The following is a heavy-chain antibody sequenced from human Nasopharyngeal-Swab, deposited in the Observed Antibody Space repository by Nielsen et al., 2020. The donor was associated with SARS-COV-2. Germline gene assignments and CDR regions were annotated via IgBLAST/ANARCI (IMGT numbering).Heavy chain of an antibody. CDR1: GFTFSSYE. V-gene: IGHV3-48*03. CDR3: ARETDYNSGVSTALDY. J-gene: IGHJ4*02. D-gene: IGHD6-19*01. CDR2: ISSSSNTI. Sequence: GESLKISCAASGFTFSSYEMNWVRQAPGKGLEWVSYISSSSNTIYYADSLKGRFTISRDNAKNSLYLQMNSLRGEDTAVYYCARETDYNSGVSTALDYWGQGTRVTVSS.